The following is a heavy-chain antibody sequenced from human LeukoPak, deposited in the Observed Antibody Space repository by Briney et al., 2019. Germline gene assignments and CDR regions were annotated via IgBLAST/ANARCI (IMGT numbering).Heavy chain of an antibody. D-gene: IGHD6-19*01. V-gene: IGHV5-51*01. Sequence: GESLKISCQCSGYSFTSYWIGWVRQMTGKGLEWRGIIYPGDADTRYSPSFQGQVSISAAKSIITASLQWSRLTAPDPARNTCARPAVGSLFDPWGQATLVTAYS. CDR3: ARPAVGSLFDP. CDR2: IYPGDADT. J-gene: IGHJ5*02. CDR1: GYSFTSYW.